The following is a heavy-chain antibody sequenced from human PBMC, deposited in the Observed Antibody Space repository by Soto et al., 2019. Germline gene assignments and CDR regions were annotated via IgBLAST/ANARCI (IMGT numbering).Heavy chain of an antibody. V-gene: IGHV3-30*03. CDR3: VGGQYYFDY. J-gene: IGHJ4*02. D-gene: IGHD3-10*01. Sequence: ESGGGVVQPGRSLRLSCAASGFPFTSYGMHWVREGPDKGLEWVAIISYDGSDKYYADPVKGRFTISRDNSKNTLYLQMNSLRPEDTALYYCVGGQYYFDYRGQGTLVIVSS. CDR2: ISYDGSDK. CDR1: GFPFTSYG.